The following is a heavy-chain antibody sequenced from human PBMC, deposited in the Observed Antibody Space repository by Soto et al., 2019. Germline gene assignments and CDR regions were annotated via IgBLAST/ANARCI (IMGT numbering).Heavy chain of an antibody. J-gene: IGHJ6*02. CDR2: INSDGSST. Sequence: PGGSLRLSCAASRFTFSNYWMYWVRQAPGKGLVWVSRINSDGSSTNYADSVEGRFTISRDSAKNTLYLQMNSLRAEDTAVYYCARHRDAHMDVWGQGTTVTVSS. CDR3: ARHRDAHMDV. V-gene: IGHV3-74*01. CDR1: RFTFSNYW.